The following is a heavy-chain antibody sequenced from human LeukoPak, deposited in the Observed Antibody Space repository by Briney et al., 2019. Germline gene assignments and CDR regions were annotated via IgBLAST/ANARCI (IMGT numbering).Heavy chain of an antibody. V-gene: IGHV3-30*18. CDR1: GFSFLHYG. Sequence: GGSLRLSCAASGFSFLHYGMHWVRRAPGKGLEWVAFISSDGSKEYYADSVKGRFTISRDNSKNTLYLHVNSPRAEDTAVFFCAKDGYCSGGSCYANFFDRWGQGTLVTVSS. CDR2: ISSDGSKE. D-gene: IGHD2-15*01. J-gene: IGHJ4*02. CDR3: AKDGYCSGGSCYANFFDR.